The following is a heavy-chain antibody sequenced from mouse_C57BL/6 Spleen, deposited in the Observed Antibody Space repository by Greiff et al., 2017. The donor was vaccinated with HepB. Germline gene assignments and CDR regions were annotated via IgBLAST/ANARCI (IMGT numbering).Heavy chain of an antibody. Sequence: QVQLQQPGAELVMPGASVKLSCKASGYTFTSYWMHWVKQRPGQGLEWIGEIDPSDSYTNYNQKFKGQSTLTVDKSSRTAYMQLSSLTSEDSAVYYGARGRAPSCYFDYWGQGTTLTVSS. CDR1: GYTFTSYW. J-gene: IGHJ2*01. D-gene: IGHD3-3*01. CDR3: ARGRAPSCYFDY. CDR2: IDPSDSYT. V-gene: IGHV1-69*01.